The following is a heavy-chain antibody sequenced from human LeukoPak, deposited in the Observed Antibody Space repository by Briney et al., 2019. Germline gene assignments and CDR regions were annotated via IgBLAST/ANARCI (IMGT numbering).Heavy chain of an antibody. J-gene: IGHJ2*01. CDR3: ARSPVRHIVVVIKHYWYFDL. Sequence: SETLSLTCTVSGASVSNYDWSWIRQPPGKGLEWIGYVYYSGRTNYNPSLESRVTISVDTSKNQFSLKLSSVTAADTAVYYCARSPVRHIVVVIKHYWYFDLWGRGTLVTVSS. D-gene: IGHD3-22*01. CDR1: GASVSNYD. CDR2: VYYSGRT. V-gene: IGHV4-59*02.